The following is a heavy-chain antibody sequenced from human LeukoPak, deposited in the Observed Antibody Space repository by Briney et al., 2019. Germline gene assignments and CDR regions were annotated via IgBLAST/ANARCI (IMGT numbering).Heavy chain of an antibody. Sequence: GGSLRPSCAASGFTFSSYGMHWVRQAPGKGLEWVAVISYDGSNKYYADSVKGRFTISRDNSKNTLYLQMNSLRAEDTAVYYCAKGEYYYGSGISVGDAFDIWGQGTMVTVSS. J-gene: IGHJ3*02. CDR2: ISYDGSNK. CDR3: AKGEYYYGSGISVGDAFDI. D-gene: IGHD3-10*01. V-gene: IGHV3-30*18. CDR1: GFTFSSYG.